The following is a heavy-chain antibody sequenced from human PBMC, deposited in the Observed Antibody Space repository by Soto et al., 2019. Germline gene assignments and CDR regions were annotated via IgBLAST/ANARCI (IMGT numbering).Heavy chain of an antibody. Sequence: SDTLSLTCTVSGRSMSGYYWSWIRQPAGERLEWIGRIYTSGTTDFNPSLKGRVTMSVDTSKNQFSLKLTSVTAADTALYYCAREDYYDTGYYVVWGQGTRVTVSS. CDR2: IYTSGTT. V-gene: IGHV4-4*07. J-gene: IGHJ4*02. D-gene: IGHD3-9*01. CDR1: GRSMSGYY. CDR3: AREDYYDTGYYVV.